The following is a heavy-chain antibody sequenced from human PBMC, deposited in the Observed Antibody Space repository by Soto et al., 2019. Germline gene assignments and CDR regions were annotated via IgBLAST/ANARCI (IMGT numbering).Heavy chain of an antibody. J-gene: IGHJ4*02. V-gene: IGHV4-59*01. D-gene: IGHD1-26*01. CDR3: ARLWEGYYFDY. CDR1: GGSISSYY. Sequence: TSETLSLTCTVSGGSISSYYWSWIRQPPGKGLEWIGYIYYSGSTNYNPSLKSRVTISVDTSKNQFSMKLSSVTAADTAVYYCARLWEGYYFDYWGQGTLVTVSS. CDR2: IYYSGST.